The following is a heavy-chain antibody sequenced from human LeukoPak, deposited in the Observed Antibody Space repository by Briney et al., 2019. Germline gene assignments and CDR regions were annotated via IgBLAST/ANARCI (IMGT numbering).Heavy chain of an antibody. CDR2: IRYDGSNK. Sequence: GGSLRPSCAASGSPFSSYGMHWVRQAPGKGLEWVAFIRYDGSNKYYADSVKGRFTISRDNAKNSLYLQMNSLRAEDTAVYYCADYGANSMDVWGKGTTVTVSS. V-gene: IGHV3-30*02. D-gene: IGHD4-23*01. CDR3: ADYGANSMDV. J-gene: IGHJ6*04. CDR1: GSPFSSYG.